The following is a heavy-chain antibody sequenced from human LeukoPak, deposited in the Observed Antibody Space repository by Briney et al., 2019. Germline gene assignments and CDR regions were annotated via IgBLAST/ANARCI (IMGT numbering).Heavy chain of an antibody. Sequence: SETLSLTCTVSGGSDSISGYYWGWIRQPPGKGLEWIGSIYSSGKTYYNPSLKSRLTISVDTSKNQFFLKMSSVTAADTAVYYCARHMGSSEYSSYDYWGQGTLVPVSS. J-gene: IGHJ4*02. CDR2: IYSSGKT. CDR3: ARHMGSSEYSSYDY. CDR1: GGSDSISGYY. D-gene: IGHD6-6*01. V-gene: IGHV4-39*01.